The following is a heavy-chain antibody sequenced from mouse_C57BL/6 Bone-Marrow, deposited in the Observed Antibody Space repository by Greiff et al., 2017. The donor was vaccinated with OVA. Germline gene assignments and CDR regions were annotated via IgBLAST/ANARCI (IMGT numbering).Heavy chain of an antibody. CDR2: ISDGGSYT. Sequence: EVKLMESGGGLVKPGGSLKLSCAASGFTFSSYAMSWVRQTPEKRLEWVATISDGGSYTYYPDNVKGRFTISRDNAKNNLYLQMSHLKSEDTAVYYCARDWGSLYYFDYWGQGTTLTVSA. CDR1: GFTFSSYA. J-gene: IGHJ2*01. D-gene: IGHD1-1*02. V-gene: IGHV5-4*01. CDR3: ARDWGSLYYFDY.